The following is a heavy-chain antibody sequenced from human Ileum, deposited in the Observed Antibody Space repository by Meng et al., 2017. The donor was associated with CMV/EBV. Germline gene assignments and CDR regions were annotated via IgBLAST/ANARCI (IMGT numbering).Heavy chain of an antibody. CDR1: GFTFSSYA. V-gene: IGHV3-30*04. Sequence: GGSLRLSCAASGFTFSSYAMHWVRQAPGKGLEWVAVISYDGSNKYYADSVKGRFTISRDNSKNTLYLQMNSLRAEDTAVYYCARGRYYYNGMDVWGQGTKVTVSS. J-gene: IGHJ6*02. CDR2: ISYDGSNK. CDR3: ARGRYYYNGMDV.